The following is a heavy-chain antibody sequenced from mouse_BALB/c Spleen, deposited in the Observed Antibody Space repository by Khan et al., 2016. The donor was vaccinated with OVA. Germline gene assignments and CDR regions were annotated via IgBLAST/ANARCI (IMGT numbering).Heavy chain of an antibody. CDR3: AKPPYFSYVMVY. CDR2: INTYTGEP. D-gene: IGHD2-10*01. CDR1: GYTFTNYG. V-gene: IGHV9-3-1*01. J-gene: IGHJ4*01. Sequence: QIQLVQSGPELKKPGETVKISCKASGYTFTNYGMNWVKQAPGKGLEWMGWINTYTGEPTYVDDFTGRFAFSLETSASTAYLQINNLKDEDTATYFCAKPPYFSYVMVYWGQGTSVTVSS.